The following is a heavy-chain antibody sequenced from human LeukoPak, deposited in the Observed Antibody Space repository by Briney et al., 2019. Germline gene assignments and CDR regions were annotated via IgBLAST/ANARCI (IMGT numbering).Heavy chain of an antibody. CDR2: IKQDGSEK. Sequence: PGGSLRLSCAASGFTFSSYWMSWVRQAPGKGLEWVANIKQDGSEKYYVDSVKGRFTISRDNSKNTLYLQMNSLRAEDTAVYYCARVYSSYVSQPYDYWGQGTLVTVSS. CDR1: GFTFSSYW. CDR3: ARVYSSYVSQPYDY. D-gene: IGHD6-6*01. V-gene: IGHV3-7*03. J-gene: IGHJ4*02.